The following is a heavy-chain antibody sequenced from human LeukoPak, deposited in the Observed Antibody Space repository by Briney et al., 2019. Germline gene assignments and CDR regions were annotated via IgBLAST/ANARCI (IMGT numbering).Heavy chain of an antibody. V-gene: IGHV3-21*01. CDR1: GFTFSSYS. CDR2: ISSSSSYI. Sequence: GGSLRLSCAASGFTFSSYSMNWVRQAPGKGLEWVSSISSSSSYIYYADSVKGRFTISRDNSKDTLYLQMNSLRAEDTAVYYCAGFSGSYYAFEDWGQGTLVTVSS. CDR3: AGFSGSYYAFED. D-gene: IGHD1-26*01. J-gene: IGHJ4*02.